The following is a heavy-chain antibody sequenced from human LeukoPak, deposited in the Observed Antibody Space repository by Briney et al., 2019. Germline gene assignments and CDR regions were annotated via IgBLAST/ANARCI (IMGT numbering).Heavy chain of an antibody. V-gene: IGHV3-11*04. D-gene: IGHD3-22*01. CDR1: GFTLSDYY. J-gene: IGHJ4*02. CDR2: NGSSG. Sequence: GGSLRLSRAASGFTLSDYYMSWSRPAPGEGLGWVSYNGSSGYYPDSVRGRFTISRDNAKNSLYLQMNSLRAEDTAVYYCARYYYDGSSDYYFDYWGQGTLVTVSS. CDR3: ARYYYDGSSDYYFDY.